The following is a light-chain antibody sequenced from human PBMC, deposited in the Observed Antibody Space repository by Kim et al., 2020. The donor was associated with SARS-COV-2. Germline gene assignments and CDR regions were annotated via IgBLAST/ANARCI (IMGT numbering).Light chain of an antibody. CDR3: GSYAGSTTFRV. V-gene: IGLV2-23*02. Sequence: QSALTQPASVSGSPGQSITISCTGTSSDVGSYNLVSWYQQYPGKAPKVIIYEVNQRPSGISHRFSGSKSGNTASLTISGLQADDEADYFCGSYAGSTTFRVFGGGTKVTVL. J-gene: IGLJ6*01. CDR2: EVN. CDR1: SSDVGSYNL.